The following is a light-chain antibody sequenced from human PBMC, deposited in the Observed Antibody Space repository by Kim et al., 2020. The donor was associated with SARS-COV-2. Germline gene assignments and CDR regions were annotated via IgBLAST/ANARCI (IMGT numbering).Light chain of an antibody. CDR1: QSVSSY. J-gene: IGKJ2*03. CDR3: QQRSNWPPYS. Sequence: LSPGERATLTCRASQSVSSYLAWYQQKPGQAPRLRIYDASNRATGIPARFSGSGSGTDFTLTISSLEPEDFAVYYCQQRSNWPPYSFGQGTKLEI. CDR2: DAS. V-gene: IGKV3-11*01.